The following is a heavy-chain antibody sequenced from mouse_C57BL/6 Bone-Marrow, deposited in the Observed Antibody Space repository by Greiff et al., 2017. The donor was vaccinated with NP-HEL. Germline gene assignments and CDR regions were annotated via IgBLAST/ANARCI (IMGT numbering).Heavy chain of an antibody. J-gene: IGHJ3*01. V-gene: IGHV3-6*01. CDR2: ISYDGSN. CDR3: ARANWDVPFAY. Sequence: EVKVEESGPGLVKPSQSLSLTCSVTGYSITSGYYWNWIRQFPGNKLEWMGYISYDGSNNYNPSLKNRISITRDTSKNQFFLKLNSVTTEDTATYYCARANWDVPFAYWGQGTLVTVSA. CDR1: GYSITSGYY. D-gene: IGHD4-1*01.